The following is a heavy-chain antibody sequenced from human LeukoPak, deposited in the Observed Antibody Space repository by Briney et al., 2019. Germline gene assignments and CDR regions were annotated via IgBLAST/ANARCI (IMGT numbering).Heavy chain of an antibody. J-gene: IGHJ6*03. CDR3: ARDPGVTMVRGVIPIEYYYYYYMDV. CDR1: GYTFTSYY. V-gene: IGHV1-46*01. D-gene: IGHD3-10*01. CDR2: INPSGGST. Sequence: ASVKVSCKASGYTFTSYYMHWVRQAPGQGREWMGIINPSGGSTSYAQKFQGRVTMTRDTSTSTVYMELSSLRSEDTAVYYCARDPGVTMVRGVIPIEYYYYYYMDVWGKGTTVTVSS.